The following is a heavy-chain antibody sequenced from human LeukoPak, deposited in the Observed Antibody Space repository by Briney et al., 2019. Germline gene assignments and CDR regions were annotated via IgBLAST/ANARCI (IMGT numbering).Heavy chain of an antibody. J-gene: IGHJ1*01. Sequence: GGSLRLSCTASGFTFSGYSMTWVRRAPGKGVEWVSVINGTGGEIYYADSVKGRFTISRDDSKYSVSLQMNSLRAEDTALYYCANGNSRCAYGGLAYWGQGALVPVTS. CDR2: INGTGGEI. CDR1: GFTFSGYS. CDR3: ANGNSRCAYGGLAY. D-gene: IGHD2/OR15-2a*01. V-gene: IGHV3-23*01.